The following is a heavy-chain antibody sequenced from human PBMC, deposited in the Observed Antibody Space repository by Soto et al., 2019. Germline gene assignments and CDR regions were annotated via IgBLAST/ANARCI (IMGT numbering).Heavy chain of an antibody. CDR2: IYPGDSNT. CDR1: GYSFTSHW. V-gene: IGHV5-51*01. Sequence: GESLKISCKGSGYSFTSHWIGWVRQMPDKGLEWMAIIYPGDSNTRYSPSFRGQVTISADKSVSTAYLQWSSVKASDTAMYYCVRGYDSAGHIGFDYWGQGTQVTVSS. CDR3: VRGYDSAGHIGFDY. D-gene: IGHD3-22*01. J-gene: IGHJ4*02.